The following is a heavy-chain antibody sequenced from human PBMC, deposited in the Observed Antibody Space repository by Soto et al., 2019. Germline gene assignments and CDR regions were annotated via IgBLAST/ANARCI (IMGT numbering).Heavy chain of an antibody. CDR1: GFTFSSYS. V-gene: IGHV3-21*01. J-gene: IGHJ4*02. CDR3: ARDFPTIAARPLPFDY. D-gene: IGHD6-6*01. CDR2: ISSSSSYI. Sequence: GGSLRLSCAASGFTFSSYSMNWVRQAPGKGLEWVSSISSSSSYIYYADSVKGRFTISRDNAKNSLYLQMNSLRAEDTAVYYCARDFPTIAARPLPFDYWGQGTLVTVSS.